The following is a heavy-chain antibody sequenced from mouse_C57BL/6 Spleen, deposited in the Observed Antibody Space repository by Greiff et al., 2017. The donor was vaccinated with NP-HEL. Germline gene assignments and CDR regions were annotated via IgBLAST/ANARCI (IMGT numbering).Heavy chain of an antibody. CDR1: GYTFTSYW. CDR2: IYPSDSET. V-gene: IGHV1-61*01. D-gene: IGHD1-1*01. J-gene: IGHJ2*01. Sequence: QVQLQQPGAELVRPGSSVKLSCKASGYTFTSYWMDWVKQRPGQGLEWIGNIYPSDSETHYNQKFKDKATMTVDKSSSTAYMQLSSLTSEDSAVYYCARLPDYGSSYGEDYWGQGTTLTVSS. CDR3: ARLPDYGSSYGEDY.